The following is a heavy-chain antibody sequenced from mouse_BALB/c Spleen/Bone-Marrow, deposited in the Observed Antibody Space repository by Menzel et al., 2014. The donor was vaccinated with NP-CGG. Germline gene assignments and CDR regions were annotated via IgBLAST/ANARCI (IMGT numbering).Heavy chain of an antibody. J-gene: IGHJ2*01. CDR2: IDPANGNT. Sequence: XAELVKPGASVKLSCTASGFNIKDTYMHWVKQRPEQGLEWIGRIDPANGNTKYDPKFQGKATITADTSSNTAYLQLSSLTSEDAAVYYCARYYYGYYFDYWGQGTTLTVSS. D-gene: IGHD1-1*01. V-gene: IGHV14-3*02. CDR1: GFNIKDTY. CDR3: ARYYYGYYFDY.